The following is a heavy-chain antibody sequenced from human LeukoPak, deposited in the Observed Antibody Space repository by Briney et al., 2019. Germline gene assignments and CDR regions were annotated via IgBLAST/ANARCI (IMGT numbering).Heavy chain of an antibody. CDR1: GFTFSSCA. CDR3: ARDRAWNYFDY. Sequence: GGSLRLSCAASGFTFSSCAITWVRQAPGKGLEWVAIISNDGSRKYYAHSVEGRFTISRDNSKNTLYLQMDSLRAEDTAVYYCARDRAWNYFDYWGQGTLVTVSS. V-gene: IGHV3-30*03. D-gene: IGHD3-3*01. J-gene: IGHJ4*02. CDR2: ISNDGSRK.